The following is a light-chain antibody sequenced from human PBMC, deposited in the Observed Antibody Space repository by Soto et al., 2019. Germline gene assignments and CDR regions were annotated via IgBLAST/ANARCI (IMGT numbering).Light chain of an antibody. J-gene: IGKJ3*01. CDR3: QHSYSTPLT. CDR1: QSISTS. CDR2: SAS. Sequence: DIQMTQSPSSLSASVGDRVTITCRASQSISTSLKWYQQKPGKAPKLLISSASSLQSGVPSRFSGSGSGTDFTLTISSLQPEDVTTYYCQHSYSTPLTFGPGTKVDIK. V-gene: IGKV1-39*01.